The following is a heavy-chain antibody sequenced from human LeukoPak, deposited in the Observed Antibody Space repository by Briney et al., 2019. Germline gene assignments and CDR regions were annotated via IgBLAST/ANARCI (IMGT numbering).Heavy chain of an antibody. Sequence: PGGSLRLSCAASGFTFSSYAMSWVRQAPGKGLEWVPAISGSGGSTYYADSVKGRFTISRDNSKNTLYLQMNSLRAEDTAVYYCAHKVIGAVAGTSDYWGQGTLVTVSS. V-gene: IGHV3-23*01. D-gene: IGHD6-19*01. CDR3: AHKVIGAVAGTSDY. CDR1: GFTFSSYA. CDR2: ISGSGGST. J-gene: IGHJ4*02.